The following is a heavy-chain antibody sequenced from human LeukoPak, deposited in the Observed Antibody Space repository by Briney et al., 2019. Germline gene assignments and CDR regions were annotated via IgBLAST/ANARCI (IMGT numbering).Heavy chain of an antibody. CDR1: GFTFSAYG. CDR2: IWNDGSNK. D-gene: IGHD3-16*02. J-gene: IGHJ4*02. CDR3: ARDIGNYFDF. Sequence: PGRSLRLSCVASGFTFSAYGIHWVRQAPGKGLEWVAFIWNDGSNKYYADSVKGRFTISRDNSKNTLYLQMNSLRAEDKAVYYCARDIGNYFDFWGQGTLVTVSS. V-gene: IGHV3-33*08.